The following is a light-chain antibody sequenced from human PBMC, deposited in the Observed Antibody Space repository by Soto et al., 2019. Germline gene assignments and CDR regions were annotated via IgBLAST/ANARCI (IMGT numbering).Light chain of an antibody. Sequence: AIQMTQSPSSLSASVGDRVTITCRASQTIRNDLGWYQQQPGEAPKLLIYDSSSLQSGVPSRFSGSGSGTDFTLTISSLQPEDFATYYCLQDDNYPWTFGQGTKVQIK. CDR3: LQDDNYPWT. J-gene: IGKJ1*01. CDR2: DSS. V-gene: IGKV1-6*01. CDR1: QTIRND.